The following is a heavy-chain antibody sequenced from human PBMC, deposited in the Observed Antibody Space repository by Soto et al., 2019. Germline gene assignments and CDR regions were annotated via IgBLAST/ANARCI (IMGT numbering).Heavy chain of an antibody. D-gene: IGHD5-12*01. CDR1: GGTFSSYA. Sequence: SVKVSCKASGGTFSSYAISWVRQAPGQGLEWMGGIIPIFGTANYAQKFQGRVTITADESTSTAYMELRSLRSDDTAVYYCARERGYSGYVDYWGQGTLVTVSS. J-gene: IGHJ4*02. CDR2: IIPIFGTA. V-gene: IGHV1-69*13. CDR3: ARERGYSGYVDY.